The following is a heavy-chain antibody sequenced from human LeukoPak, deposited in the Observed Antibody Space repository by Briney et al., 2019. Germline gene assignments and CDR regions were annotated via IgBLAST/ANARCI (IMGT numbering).Heavy chain of an antibody. D-gene: IGHD6-13*01. CDR2: IYYSGST. V-gene: IGHV4-59*01. J-gene: IGHJ6*02. CDR3: ARDRFSSSWSGYYYGMDV. Sequence: SETLSLTCTASGCSISSYYLSWIRQPPGQGLEWIGYIYYSGSTNYNPSLKSRVTISVDTSKNQFSLKLSSVTAADTAVYYCARDRFSSSWSGYYYGMDVWGQGTTVTVSS. CDR1: GCSISSYY.